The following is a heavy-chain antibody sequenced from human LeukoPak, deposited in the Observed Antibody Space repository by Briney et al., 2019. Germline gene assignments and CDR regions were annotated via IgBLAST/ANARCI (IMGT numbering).Heavy chain of an antibody. V-gene: IGHV5-51*01. D-gene: IGHD2-21*02. J-gene: IGHJ6*03. CDR1: GYSFTSYW. Sequence: GESLKISCKGSGYSFTSYWIGWVRQMPGKGLEWMGIIYPGDSDTRYSPSFQGQVTISADKSISTAYLQMNSLRAEDTAVYYCARTARDSVEDPYYYYMDVWGKGTTVTISS. CDR3: ARTARDSVEDPYYYYMDV. CDR2: IYPGDSDT.